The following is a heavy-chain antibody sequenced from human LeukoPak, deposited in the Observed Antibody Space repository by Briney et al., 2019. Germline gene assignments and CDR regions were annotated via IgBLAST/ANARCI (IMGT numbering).Heavy chain of an antibody. J-gene: IGHJ4*02. CDR3: AKDLWDSGSQAYFDY. V-gene: IGHV3-23*01. Sequence: GGSLRLSCAASGFTLRSYSMSWVRQAPGKGLEWVSGVSGSGGSTYYADSVKGRFTISRDNSKNTLYLQMNSLRAEDTAVYYCAKDLWDSGSQAYFDYWGQGTLVTVSS. CDR2: VSGSGGST. CDR1: GFTLRSYS. D-gene: IGHD3-10*01.